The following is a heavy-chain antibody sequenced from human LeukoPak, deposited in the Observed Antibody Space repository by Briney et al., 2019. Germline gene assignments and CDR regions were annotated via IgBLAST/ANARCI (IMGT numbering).Heavy chain of an antibody. CDR2: IHTNERT. V-gene: IGHV4-61*02. CDR1: GGSVSSGDYY. J-gene: IGHJ4*02. Sequence: SETLSLTCTVSGGSVSSGDYYWSWTRQPAGKGLGWIGRIHTNERTNYNPSLKSRVTISLDTSKNQFSLKLSSVTAADTAVYYCATSTYHDSSGYYYFDYWGQGTLVTVSS. CDR3: ATSTYHDSSGYYYFDY. D-gene: IGHD3-22*01.